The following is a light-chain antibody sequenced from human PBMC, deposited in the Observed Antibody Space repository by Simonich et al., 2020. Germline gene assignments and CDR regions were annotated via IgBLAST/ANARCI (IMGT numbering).Light chain of an antibody. V-gene: IGKV1-5*03. CDR2: KAS. CDR3: QQYYSTPT. J-gene: IGKJ1*01. CDR1: QRFSSW. Sequence: DIQMTQSPSTLSASVGDRVTITCRASQRFSSWLAWYQQKPGKAPKLLIYKASSLESGVPSRFSGSGSGTEFTLTISSLKAEDVAVYYGQQYYSTPTFGQGTKVEIK.